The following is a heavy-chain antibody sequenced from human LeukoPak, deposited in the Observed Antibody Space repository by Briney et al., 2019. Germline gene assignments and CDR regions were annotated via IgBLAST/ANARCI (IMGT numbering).Heavy chain of an antibody. CDR2: IYTSGST. D-gene: IGHD3-22*01. Sequence: SETLSLTCTVSGASISSFYWSWIRQPAGKGLEWIGRIYTSGSTNYNPSLKSRTTMSVDTSKNLFSLKLNSVTAADTAVYYCASEYYYDTSGYYSLAFWGQGTLVTVSS. V-gene: IGHV4-4*07. J-gene: IGHJ4*02. CDR3: ASEYYYDTSGYYSLAF. CDR1: GASISSFY.